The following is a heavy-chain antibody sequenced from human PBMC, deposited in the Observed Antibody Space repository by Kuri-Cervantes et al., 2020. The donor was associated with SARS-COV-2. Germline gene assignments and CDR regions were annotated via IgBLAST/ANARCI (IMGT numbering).Heavy chain of an antibody. Sequence: SLKISCAASGSTFSSYGMHWVRQAPGKGLEWVSGISWNSGSIGYADSVKGRFTISRDNAKNSLYLQMNSLRAEDTALYYCAKEGPSVGWFDPWGQGTLVTVSS. V-gene: IGHV3-9*01. CDR3: AKEGPSVGWFDP. CDR2: ISWNSGSI. CDR1: GSTFSSYG. J-gene: IGHJ5*02.